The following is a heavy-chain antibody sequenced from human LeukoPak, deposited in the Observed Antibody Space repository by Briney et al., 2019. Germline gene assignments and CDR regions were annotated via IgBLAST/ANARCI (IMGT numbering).Heavy chain of an antibody. D-gene: IGHD5-24*01. CDR2: INHSGST. Sequence: SETLSLTCAVYGGSFSGYYWSWIRQPPGRGLEWIGEINHSGSTNYNPSLKSRVTISVDTSKNQFSLKLSSVTAADTAVYYCARGLGVATITLDYWGQGTLVTVSS. J-gene: IGHJ4*02. CDR3: ARGLGVATITLDY. CDR1: GGSFSGYY. V-gene: IGHV4-34*01.